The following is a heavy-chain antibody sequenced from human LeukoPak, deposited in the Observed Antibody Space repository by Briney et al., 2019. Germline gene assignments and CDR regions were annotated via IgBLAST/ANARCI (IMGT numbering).Heavy chain of an antibody. CDR2: IKQDGSEK. Sequence: GGSLRLSCAASGFTFSSYWMSWVRQAPGKGLEWVANIKQDGSEKYYVDSVKGRFTISRDNAKNSLYLQMNSLRAEDTAVYYCARDLPPIAVNYFDSWGQGTLVTVSS. D-gene: IGHD6-19*01. CDR3: ARDLPPIAVNYFDS. V-gene: IGHV3-7*01. CDR1: GFTFSSYW. J-gene: IGHJ4*02.